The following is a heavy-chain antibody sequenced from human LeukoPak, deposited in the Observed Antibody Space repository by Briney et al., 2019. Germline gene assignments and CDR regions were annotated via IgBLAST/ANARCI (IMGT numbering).Heavy chain of an antibody. CDR3: ARGRQYSSGWYYFDY. Sequence: PSETLFLTCAVYGGSFSGYYWSWIRQPPGKGLEWIGEINHSGSTNYNPSLKSRVTISVDTSKNQFSLKLSSVTAADTAVYYCARGRQYSSGWYYFDYWGQGTLVTVSS. CDR2: INHSGST. J-gene: IGHJ4*02. D-gene: IGHD6-19*01. V-gene: IGHV4-34*01. CDR1: GGSFSGYY.